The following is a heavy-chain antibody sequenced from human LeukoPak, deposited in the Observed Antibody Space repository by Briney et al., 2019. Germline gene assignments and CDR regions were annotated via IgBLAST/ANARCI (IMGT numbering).Heavy chain of an antibody. Sequence: SETLSLTCTVSGGSISSSSYYWGWIRQPPGKGLEWIGSIYYSGSTYYNPSLKGRVTISVDTSKNQFSLKLSSVTAADTAVYYCARALYSSSWFPFDYWGQGTLVTVSS. CDR2: IYYSGST. J-gene: IGHJ4*02. CDR1: GGSISSSSYY. D-gene: IGHD6-13*01. CDR3: ARALYSSSWFPFDY. V-gene: IGHV4-39*07.